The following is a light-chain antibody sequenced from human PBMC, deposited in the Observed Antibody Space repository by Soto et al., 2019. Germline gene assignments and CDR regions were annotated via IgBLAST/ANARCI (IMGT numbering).Light chain of an antibody. CDR1: QSLSNN. CDR3: QQYTNWPPWT. V-gene: IGKV3-15*01. CDR2: GAS. Sequence: EIVMTQSPATLSVSPGERATLSCRASQSLSNNLAWYQQKPGQAPRLLIYGASTRATGIPARFSGSGSGTEFTLTISSLQSEDFAVYYCQQYTNWPPWTFGQGTKVEIK. J-gene: IGKJ1*01.